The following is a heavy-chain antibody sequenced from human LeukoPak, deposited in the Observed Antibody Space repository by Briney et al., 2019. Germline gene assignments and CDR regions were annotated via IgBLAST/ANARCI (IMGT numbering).Heavy chain of an antibody. CDR2: IYTSGST. D-gene: IGHD3-3*01. Sequence: SETLSLTCTVSGGSISSYYWSWIRPPAGKGLEWIGRIYTSGSTNYNPSLKSRVTMSVDTSKSQFSLKLSSVTAADTAVYYCARGYYDFWSGYGTLDYWGQGTLVTVSS. CDR3: ARGYYDFWSGYGTLDY. J-gene: IGHJ4*02. CDR1: GGSISSYY. V-gene: IGHV4-4*07.